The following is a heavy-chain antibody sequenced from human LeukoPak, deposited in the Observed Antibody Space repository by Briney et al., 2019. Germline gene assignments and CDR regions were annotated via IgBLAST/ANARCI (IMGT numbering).Heavy chain of an antibody. D-gene: IGHD2/OR15-2a*01. CDR1: GFSFSSFA. J-gene: IGHJ6*03. CDR3: AKALSISLYDMDV. V-gene: IGHV3-23*01. Sequence: PGGSLRLSCAASGFSFSSFAMSWVRQAPGKGLEWVSAISGSGESTYYEDSVKGRFTISRDNSKNTVDVQMNSLRAEDTAVYYCAKALSISLYDMDVWGKGTTVTVSS. CDR2: ISGSGEST.